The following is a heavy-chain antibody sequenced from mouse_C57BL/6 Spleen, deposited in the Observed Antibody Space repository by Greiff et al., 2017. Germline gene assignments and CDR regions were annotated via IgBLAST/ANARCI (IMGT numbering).Heavy chain of an antibody. Sequence: QVQLKESGAELVRPGASVTLSCKASGYTFTDYEMHWVKQTPVHGLEWIGAIDPETGGTAYNQKFKGKAILTADKSSSTAYMELRSLTSEDSAVYYCTGRRRGPYFDYWGQGTTLTVSS. J-gene: IGHJ2*01. CDR2: IDPETGGT. V-gene: IGHV1-15*01. CDR3: TGRRRGPYFDY. CDR1: GYTFTDYE. D-gene: IGHD2-12*01.